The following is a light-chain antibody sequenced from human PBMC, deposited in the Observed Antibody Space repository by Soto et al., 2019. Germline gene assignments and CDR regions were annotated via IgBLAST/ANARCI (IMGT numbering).Light chain of an antibody. Sequence: DIQMSQSPSTLSASVGDRVTITCRASQSISSWLAWYQQRPGKAPKFLIYDASALESGVPSRFSGSGSGTAFTLTISSLQPDDFATYYCQQYENYWTFGQGTKVDIK. J-gene: IGKJ1*01. CDR2: DAS. V-gene: IGKV1-5*01. CDR1: QSISSW. CDR3: QQYENYWT.